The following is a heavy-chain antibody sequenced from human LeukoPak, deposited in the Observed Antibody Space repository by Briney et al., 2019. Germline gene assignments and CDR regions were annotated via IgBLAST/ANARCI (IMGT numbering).Heavy chain of an antibody. J-gene: IGHJ4*02. CDR1: GYTFTGYY. Sequence: ASVKVSCKASGYTFTGYYMHWVRQAPGQGLERMGWINPNSGGTNYAQKFQGRVTMTRDTSISTAYMELSRLRSDDTAVYYCARGDKWELLYYFDYWGQGTLVTVSS. V-gene: IGHV1-2*02. CDR3: ARGDKWELLYYFDY. CDR2: INPNSGGT. D-gene: IGHD1-26*01.